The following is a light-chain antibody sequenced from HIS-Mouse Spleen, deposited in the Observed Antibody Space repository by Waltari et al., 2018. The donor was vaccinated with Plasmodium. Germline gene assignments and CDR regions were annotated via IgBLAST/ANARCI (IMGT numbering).Light chain of an antibody. V-gene: IGLV3-21*02. CDR3: QVWDSSSDHPV. CDR1: HIGTKR. CDR2: DDS. Sequence: SYVLTQPPSASVAPAQTARITCGGNHIGTKRVHWYHQKPGQAPVLVFYDDSDRPSGIPERFSGSNSGNTATLTISRVEAGDEADYYCQVWDSSSDHPVFGGGTKLTVL. J-gene: IGLJ2*01.